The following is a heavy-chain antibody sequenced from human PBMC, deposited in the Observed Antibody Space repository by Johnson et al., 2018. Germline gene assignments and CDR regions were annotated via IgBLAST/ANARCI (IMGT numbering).Heavy chain of an antibody. CDR3: AKDADGSGYFDR. CDR1: DSTFDEYM. Sequence: VQLVESGGAVVQPGGSLRLSCTASDSTFDEYMMHWVRQAPGKALEWVSLISWDGISAFYSDSVKGRFVISRDNRKNPLYLQINSLTTEDTAFYYCAKDADGSGYFDRWGQGALVTVSS. D-gene: IGHD1-1*01. CDR2: ISWDGISA. V-gene: IGHV3-43*01. J-gene: IGHJ4*02.